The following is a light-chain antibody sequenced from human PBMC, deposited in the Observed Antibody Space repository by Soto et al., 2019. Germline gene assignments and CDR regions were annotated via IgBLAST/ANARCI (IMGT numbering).Light chain of an antibody. CDR2: WAS. V-gene: IGKV4-1*01. J-gene: IGKJ4*01. CDR1: QSVLYSSNNNNY. CDR3: QQYYDPPLT. Sequence: DIVMTQSPDSLAVSLGERATINCKSSQSVLYSSNNNNYLAWYQQRPGQPPQLLIYWASTRESGVPDRFSGSGSGTDFTLHISSLQAEDVAVYYCQQYYDPPLTFGGGTRVEIK.